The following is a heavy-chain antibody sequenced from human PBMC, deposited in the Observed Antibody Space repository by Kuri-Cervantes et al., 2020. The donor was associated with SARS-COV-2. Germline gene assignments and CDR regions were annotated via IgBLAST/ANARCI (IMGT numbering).Heavy chain of an antibody. CDR2: ISGSGGST. V-gene: IGHV3-23*01. D-gene: IGHD5-12*01. CDR1: GFTFSSYA. CDR3: ARVRYCGYDGSRYGMDV. Sequence: GESLKISCAASGFTFSSYAISWVRQAPGKGLEWVLAISGSGGSTYYADSLQGRFTISRDKAKNSPYLQMNCLRAEDTAVYYCARVRYCGYDGSRYGMDVWGRGTTVTVSS. J-gene: IGHJ6*02.